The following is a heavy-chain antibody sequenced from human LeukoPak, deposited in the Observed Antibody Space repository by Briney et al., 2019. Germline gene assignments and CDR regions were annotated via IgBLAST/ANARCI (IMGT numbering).Heavy chain of an antibody. CDR2: INPNSGGT. J-gene: IGHJ3*02. V-gene: IGHV1-2*02. Sequence: ASVKVSCKASGYTFTGYYMHWVRQCPGQGLEWMGWINPNSGGTNYAQKFQGRVTMTRDTSISTAYMELSRLRSDDTAVYYCARSLRVVVAATRDDAFDIWGQGTMVTVSS. CDR3: ARSLRVVVAATRDDAFDI. D-gene: IGHD2-15*01. CDR1: GYTFTGYY.